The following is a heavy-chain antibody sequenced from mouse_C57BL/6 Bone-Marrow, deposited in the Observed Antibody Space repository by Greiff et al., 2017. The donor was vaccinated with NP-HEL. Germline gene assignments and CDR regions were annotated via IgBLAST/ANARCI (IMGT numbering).Heavy chain of an antibody. Sequence: EVKVVESGPGMVKPSQSLSLTCTVTGYSITSGYDWHWIRHFPGNKLEWMGYISYSGSTNYNPSLKSRISITHDTSKNHFFLKLNSVTTEDTATYYCAREGGSSRSYYFDYWGQGTTLTVSS. J-gene: IGHJ2*01. CDR3: AREGGSSRSYYFDY. CDR2: ISYSGST. D-gene: IGHD1-1*01. CDR1: GYSITSGYD. V-gene: IGHV3-1*01.